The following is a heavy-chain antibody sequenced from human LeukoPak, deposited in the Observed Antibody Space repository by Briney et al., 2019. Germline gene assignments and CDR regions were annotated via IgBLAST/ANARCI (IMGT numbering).Heavy chain of an antibody. CDR3: AREVWSLTPTDY. CDR2: IIPIFGTA. V-gene: IGHV1-69*13. D-gene: IGHD4-23*01. Sequence: ASVKVSCKASGYTFTGYYMHWVRQAPGQGLEWMGGIIPIFGTANYAQKFQGRVTITADESTSTAYMELSSLRSEDTAVYYCAREVWSLTPTDYWGQGTLVTVSS. CDR1: GYTFTGYY. J-gene: IGHJ4*02.